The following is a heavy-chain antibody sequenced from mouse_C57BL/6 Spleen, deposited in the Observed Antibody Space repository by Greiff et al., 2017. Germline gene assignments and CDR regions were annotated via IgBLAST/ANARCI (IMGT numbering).Heavy chain of an antibody. V-gene: IGHV5-12*01. CDR3: ARQGEGGAMDY. J-gene: IGHJ4*01. Sequence: EVKLVESGGGLVQPGGSLKLSCAASGFTFSDYYMYWVRQTLEKRLEWVAYISNGGGSTYYPDTVKGRFTISRDNAKNTLYLQMSRLKSEDTAMYYCARQGEGGAMDYWGQGTSVTVSS. CDR1: GFTFSDYY. CDR2: ISNGGGST.